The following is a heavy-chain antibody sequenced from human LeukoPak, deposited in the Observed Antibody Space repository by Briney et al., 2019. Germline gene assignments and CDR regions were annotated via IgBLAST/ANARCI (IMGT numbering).Heavy chain of an antibody. D-gene: IGHD2-2*02. CDR2: ISSSSSYI. CDR1: GFTFSSYS. CDR3: ARVGDSGYCSSTSCYTDY. J-gene: IGHJ4*02. V-gene: IGHV3-21*01. Sequence: GGSLRLSCAASGFTFSSYSRNWVRKAQGKGLEWVSSISSSSSYIYYADSVKGRFTISRDNAKNSLYLQMNSLRAEDTAVYYCARVGDSGYCSSTSCYTDYWGQGTLVTVSS.